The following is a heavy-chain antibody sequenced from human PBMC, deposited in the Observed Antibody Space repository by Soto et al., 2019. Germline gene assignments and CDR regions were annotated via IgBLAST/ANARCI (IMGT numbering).Heavy chain of an antibody. V-gene: IGHV4-4*07. D-gene: IGHD1-26*01. CDR3: ASLGPTVDY. CDR2: ISISGTT. CDR1: XASIRNYY. J-gene: IGHJ4*02. Sequence: TLSLPCTVSXASIRNYYWNWVRQPAGKGLEWIGRISISGTTNYNPSLKSRVTMSLDTSKNQFSLKLSSMTAADTAVYYCASLGPTVDYWGQGARVTVSS.